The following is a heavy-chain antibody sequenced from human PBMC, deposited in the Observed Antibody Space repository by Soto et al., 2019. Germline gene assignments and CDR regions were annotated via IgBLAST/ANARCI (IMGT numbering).Heavy chain of an antibody. CDR1: GGTFSSYA. V-gene: IGHV1-69*13. J-gene: IGHJ6*02. D-gene: IGHD6-19*01. CDR3: PRECSVSYLYYNTDA. Sequence: SVKVSCKASGGTFSSYAINWVRQAPGQGLEWMGGIIPIFATADYAQKFQGRVTITADESTSTAYMELRSLRSDDTAVYYCPRECSVSYLYYNTDAWGQGTTVTVAS. CDR2: IIPIFATA.